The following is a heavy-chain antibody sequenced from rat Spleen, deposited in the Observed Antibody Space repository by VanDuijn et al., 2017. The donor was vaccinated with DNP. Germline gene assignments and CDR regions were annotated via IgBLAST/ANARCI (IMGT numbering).Heavy chain of an antibody. CDR2: IWTGGST. CDR3: VRGDYDCSYYSYYFDY. V-gene: IGHV2-30*01. CDR1: GFSLTSYN. D-gene: IGHD1-12*02. Sequence: QVQLKESGPGLVQPSQTLSLTCTVSGFSLTSYNVHWVRQPTGKGLEWMGVIWTGGSTEENSALRSRLTISRDTSKSQVFLKMNSLQTEDTATYYCVRGDYDCSYYSYYFDYWGQGVMVTVSS. J-gene: IGHJ2*01.